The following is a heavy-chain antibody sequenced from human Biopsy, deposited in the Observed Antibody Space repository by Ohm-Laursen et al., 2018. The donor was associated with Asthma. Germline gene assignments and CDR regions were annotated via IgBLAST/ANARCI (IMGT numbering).Heavy chain of an antibody. D-gene: IGHD7-27*01. V-gene: IGHV1-2*06. CDR1: AYTFIGYH. Sequence: VSCKASAYTFIGYHLHWVRQAPGEGLEWMGRINPNGGATIYAQKFQGRVTMTRDTSISTAYMELSRLTSDDTAVYYCARVQKSPGDRWFDPWGQGTLVTVSS. J-gene: IGHJ5*02. CDR2: INPNGGAT. CDR3: ARVQKSPGDRWFDP.